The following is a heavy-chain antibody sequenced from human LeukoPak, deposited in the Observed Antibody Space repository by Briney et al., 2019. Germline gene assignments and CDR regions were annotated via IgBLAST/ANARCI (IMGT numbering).Heavy chain of an antibody. V-gene: IGHV5-51*01. J-gene: IGHJ5*02. Sequence: GDSLKISCQGSGYSFTSYWIGWVRQMPPKGLEWMGISYPGNSDTRYSPSLQGQVTISADKSISTAYLQWSSLEASDTAMYYCARHTRVHYYGSGSPENNWFDPWGQETLVTVSS. CDR1: GYSFTSYW. D-gene: IGHD3-10*01. CDR2: SYPGNSDT. CDR3: ARHTRVHYYGSGSPENNWFDP.